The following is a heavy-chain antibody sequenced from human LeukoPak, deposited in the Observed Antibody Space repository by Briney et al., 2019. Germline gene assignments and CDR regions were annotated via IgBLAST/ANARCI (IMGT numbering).Heavy chain of an antibody. Sequence: PGGSLRLSCAASGFTFSSYDMNWVRQAPGKGLEWVSGISGSGGSTYYADSVKGRFTISRDNSKNTLYLRMNSLRAEDTAVYYCAKVYRGYSYVGDFDYWGQGTLVTVSS. CDR3: AKVYRGYSYVGDFDY. J-gene: IGHJ4*02. CDR1: GFTFSSYD. CDR2: ISGSGGST. D-gene: IGHD5-18*01. V-gene: IGHV3-23*01.